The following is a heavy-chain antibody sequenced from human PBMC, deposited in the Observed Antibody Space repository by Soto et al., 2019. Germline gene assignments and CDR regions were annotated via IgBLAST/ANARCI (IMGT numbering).Heavy chain of an antibody. Sequence: KSSETLSLTCTVSCGSSSSYYWSWIRQPPGKGLEWIGYIYYSGSTNYNPSLKSRVTISADTSKNRFSLKLRSVTAADTAVYYCARALTTVVTKWFDSWGQGTLVTVSS. CDR3: ARALTTVVTKWFDS. D-gene: IGHD4-17*01. J-gene: IGHJ5*01. CDR2: IYYSGST. V-gene: IGHV4-59*01. CDR1: CGSSSSYY.